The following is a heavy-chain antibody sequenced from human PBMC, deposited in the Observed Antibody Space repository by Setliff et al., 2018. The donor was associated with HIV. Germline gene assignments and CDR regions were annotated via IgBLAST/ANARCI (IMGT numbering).Heavy chain of an antibody. J-gene: IGHJ4*02. V-gene: IGHV1-2*02. Sequence: ASVKVSCKASGYTLTDYYMHWVRLFPGQGLEWMGWIMPKSGGTDYAQKFQGRVTMTEDTSTDTAYMELRSLRSDDTAVYYCARAYDVLTGYFDYWGQGTLVTVSS. CDR1: GYTLTDYY. CDR3: ARAYDVLTGYFDY. D-gene: IGHD3-9*01. CDR2: IMPKSGGT.